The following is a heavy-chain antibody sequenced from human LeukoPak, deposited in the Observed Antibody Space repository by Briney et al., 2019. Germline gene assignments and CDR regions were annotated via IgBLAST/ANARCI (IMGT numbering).Heavy chain of an antibody. CDR2: TYYRSKWYN. J-gene: IGHJ6*03. Sequence: SQTLSLTCAISGDSVSSNSAAWNWIRQSPSRGLEWLGRTYYRSKWYNDYAVSVKSRITINPDTSKNQFSLKLSSVTAADTAVYYCARGSPRQLVRRYYYYMDVWGKGTTVTVSS. V-gene: IGHV6-1*01. CDR1: GDSVSSNSAA. CDR3: ARGSPRQLVRRYYYYMDV. D-gene: IGHD6-13*01.